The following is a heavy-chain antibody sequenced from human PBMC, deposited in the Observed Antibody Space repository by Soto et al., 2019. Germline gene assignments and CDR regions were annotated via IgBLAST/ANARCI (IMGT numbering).Heavy chain of an antibody. Sequence: QLQLQESGSGLVKPSQTLSLTCAVSGGSISSGGYSWSWIRQPPGKGLEWIGYIYHSGRTYYNPSLKSRVTIPVDRSKNQFSRKLSSVTAADTAVYYCARGGYGSGNWFDPWGQGTLVTVSS. CDR1: GGSISSGGYS. J-gene: IGHJ5*02. D-gene: IGHD3-10*01. CDR2: IYHSGRT. CDR3: ARGGYGSGNWFDP. V-gene: IGHV4-30-2*01.